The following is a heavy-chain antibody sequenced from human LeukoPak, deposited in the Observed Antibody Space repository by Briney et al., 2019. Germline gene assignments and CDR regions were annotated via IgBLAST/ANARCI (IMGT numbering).Heavy chain of an antibody. J-gene: IGHJ4*02. CDR3: ARYYGSGSKTVRAIDY. CDR1: GGSVISSSDL. CDR2: IYYSGST. Sequence: SETLSLTCTVSGGSVISSSDLWVWIRQPPGKGLEWIGAIYYSGSTYYDPSLKSRINLSIGTSKNQFFLRVTSVTAADTAVYYCARYYGSGSKTVRAIDYWGQGTLVIVSS. D-gene: IGHD3-10*01. V-gene: IGHV4-39*01.